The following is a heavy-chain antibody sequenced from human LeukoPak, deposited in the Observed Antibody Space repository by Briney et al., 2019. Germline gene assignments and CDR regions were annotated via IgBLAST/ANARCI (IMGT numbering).Heavy chain of an antibody. D-gene: IGHD3-10*01. J-gene: IGHJ4*02. CDR2: INPNSGGT. CDR3: ARAAYGSGSYYIHY. Sequence: ASVKVSCKASGYTFTGYYMHWVRQAPGQGLEWMGRINPNSGGTNYAQRFQGRVTMTRDTSISTAYMELSRLRSDDTAVYYCARAAYGSGSYYIHYWGQGTLVTVSS. CDR1: GYTFTGYY. V-gene: IGHV1-2*06.